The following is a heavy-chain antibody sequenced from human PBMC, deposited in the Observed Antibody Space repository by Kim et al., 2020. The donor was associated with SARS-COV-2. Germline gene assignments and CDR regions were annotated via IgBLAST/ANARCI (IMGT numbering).Heavy chain of an antibody. Sequence: GGSLRLSCAASGFTFSSYSMNWVRQAPGKGLEWVSSISSSSSYTYYADSVKGRFTISRDNAKNSLYLQMNSLRAEDTAVYYCARGWEGFDYGGQGSLVTVAS. CDR1: GFTFSSYS. CDR3: ARGWEGFDY. J-gene: IGHJ4*02. CDR2: ISSSSSYT. V-gene: IGHV3-21*01. D-gene: IGHD1-26*01.